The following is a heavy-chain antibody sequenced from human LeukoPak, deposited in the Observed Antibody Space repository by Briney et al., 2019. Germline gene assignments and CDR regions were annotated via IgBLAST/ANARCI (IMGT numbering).Heavy chain of an antibody. V-gene: IGHV4-59*01. D-gene: IGHD3-22*01. CDR1: GGSISSYY. CDR3: ARHYYDSSGYPGGSHDAFDI. Sequence: PSETLSLTCTVAGGSISSYYWSWIRQPPGKGLEWIGYTYYSGSTNYNPSLKSRVTISVDTSKNQFSLKLSSVTAADTAVYYCARHYYDSSGYPGGSHDAFDIWGQGTMVTVSS. J-gene: IGHJ3*02. CDR2: TYYSGST.